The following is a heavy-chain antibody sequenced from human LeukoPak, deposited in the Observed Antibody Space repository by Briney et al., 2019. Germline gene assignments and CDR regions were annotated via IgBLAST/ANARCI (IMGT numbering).Heavy chain of an antibody. CDR3: TREYFGKFDR. CDR2: INSDGSST. D-gene: IGHD3-10*01. V-gene: IGHV3-74*01. Sequence: PGGSLRPSCAASGFMFSSYWIHWVRQAPGKGLVWVSRINSDGSSTNYADSVKGRFTISRDNAKKTVYLQMNSLRAEDTAVYYCTREYFGKFDRWGQGTLATVSS. J-gene: IGHJ5*02. CDR1: GFMFSSYW.